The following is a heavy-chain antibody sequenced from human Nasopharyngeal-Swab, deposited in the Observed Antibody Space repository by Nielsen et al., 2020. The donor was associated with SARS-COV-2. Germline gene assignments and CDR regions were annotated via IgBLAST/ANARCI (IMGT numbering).Heavy chain of an antibody. CDR2: INHSGST. CDR1: GGSFSGYY. CDR3: ARGGMGDYVWGSYRYAGRYFDY. J-gene: IGHJ4*02. V-gene: IGHV4-34*01. D-gene: IGHD3-16*02. Sequence: SETLSLTCAVYGGSFSGYYWSWIRQPPGKGLEWIGEINHSGSTNYNPSLQSRLPISAEASKNQFSLKLSSVTAADTAVYYCARGGMGDYVWGSYRYAGRYFDYWGQGALVTVSS.